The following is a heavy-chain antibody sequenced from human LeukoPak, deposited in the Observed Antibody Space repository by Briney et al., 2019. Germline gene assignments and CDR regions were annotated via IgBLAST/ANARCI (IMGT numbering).Heavy chain of an antibody. CDR3: VRDGGVSGYDLLDY. Sequence: GGSLRLSCAASGFTFSNYWMTWVRQAPGKGLEWVAHINQDGSEEHYMDSVKARFTISRDNAKNSLSLQMNSLRAEDTAVNYCVRDGGVSGYDLLDYWGQGTLVTVSS. J-gene: IGHJ4*02. CDR2: INQDGSEE. CDR1: GFTFSNYW. D-gene: IGHD5-12*01. V-gene: IGHV3-7*01.